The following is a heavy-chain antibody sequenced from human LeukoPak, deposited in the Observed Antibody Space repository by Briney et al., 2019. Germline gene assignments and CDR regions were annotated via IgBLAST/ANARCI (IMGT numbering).Heavy chain of an antibody. D-gene: IGHD3-3*01. CDR2: ISGSGGST. CDR3: AKAPKGPGFWSGMGFDP. Sequence: GGSLRLSCAASGFTFSSYAMSWVRQAPGKGLEWVSAISGSGGSTYYADSVKGRFTISRDNSKNTLYLQMNSLRAEDTAVYYCAKAPKGPGFWSGMGFDPWGQGTLVTVSS. J-gene: IGHJ5*02. V-gene: IGHV3-23*01. CDR1: GFTFSSYA.